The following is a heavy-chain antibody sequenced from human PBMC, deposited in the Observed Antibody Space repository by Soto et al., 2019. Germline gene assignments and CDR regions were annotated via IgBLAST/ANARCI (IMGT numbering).Heavy chain of an antibody. D-gene: IGHD3-22*01. CDR1: GYSFTSDW. CDR2: IYPGDSDT. J-gene: IGHJ4*02. V-gene: IGHV5-51*01. CDR3: ARHDSSLDQAGY. Sequence: GESLKISCKGSGYSFTSDWIGWVRQMPGKGLEWVGIIYPGDSDTRYSPSFQGQVTISADQSISTAYLQWSSLKASDNAMYYCARHDSSLDQAGYWGQGTLVTVSS.